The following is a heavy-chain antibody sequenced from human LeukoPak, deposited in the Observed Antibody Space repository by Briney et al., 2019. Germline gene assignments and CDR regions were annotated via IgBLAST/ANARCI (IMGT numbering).Heavy chain of an antibody. CDR1: GFVFRNNA. J-gene: IGHJ4*02. CDR2: IWNDGNNK. CDR3: ARGGTDILLEPPAIPFDY. D-gene: IGHD2-8*01. Sequence: GGSLRLSCTASGFVFRNNAMHWVRQAPGRGLEWVADIWNDGNNKYYADSVRGRFTVSRDNSKDTLYLQMNSLRADDTAVYYCARGGTDILLEPPAIPFDYWGQGALVTVSS. V-gene: IGHV3-33*03.